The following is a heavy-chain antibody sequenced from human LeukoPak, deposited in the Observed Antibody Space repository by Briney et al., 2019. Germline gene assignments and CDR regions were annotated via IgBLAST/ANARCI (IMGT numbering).Heavy chain of an antibody. CDR1: GYTFTAYY. CDR3: ARGQTGEFDY. D-gene: IGHD7-27*01. Sequence: ASVKVSCKASGYTFTAYYLHWVRRAPGQGLEWMGWINSNSGGTNYPQKFQGRVTMTRDTSISTAYMELSSLGSDDTAMYYCARGQTGEFDYWGQGTLVTVSS. V-gene: IGHV1-2*02. CDR2: INSNSGGT. J-gene: IGHJ4*02.